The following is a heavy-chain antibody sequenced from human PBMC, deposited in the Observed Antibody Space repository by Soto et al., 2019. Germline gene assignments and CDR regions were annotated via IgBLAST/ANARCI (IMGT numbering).Heavy chain of an antibody. CDR3: AREYAFSSDY. Sequence: SEPLSLTCAVSGVSISTSYYWSWIRQPPGKGLEWVGYIHDSGITDYNPSLKSRATISIDTFRNQISLNLHSVTAADTAVYYCAREYAFSSDYWGQGTVVTVSS. J-gene: IGHJ4*02. CDR2: IHDSGIT. V-gene: IGHV4-59*01. D-gene: IGHD2-2*01. CDR1: GVSISTSYY.